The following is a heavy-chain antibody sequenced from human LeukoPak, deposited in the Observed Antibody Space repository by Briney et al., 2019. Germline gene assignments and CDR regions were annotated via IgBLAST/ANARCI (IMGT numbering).Heavy chain of an antibody. Sequence: SQTLSLTCAISGDSVSSNSAAGNWVRQSPSRGLEWLGRTYYGSKWYNEYAVSVQSRMTINPDTSKNQFSLQLNSVTPEDTAVYYCARGGTSGTPFDYWGQGTLVTVSS. CDR2: TYYGSKWYN. J-gene: IGHJ4*02. D-gene: IGHD1/OR15-1a*01. CDR3: ARGGTSGTPFDY. CDR1: GDSVSSNSAA. V-gene: IGHV6-1*01.